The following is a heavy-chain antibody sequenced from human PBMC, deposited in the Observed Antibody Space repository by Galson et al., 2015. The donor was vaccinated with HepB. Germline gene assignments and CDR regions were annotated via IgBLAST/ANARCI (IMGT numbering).Heavy chain of an antibody. CDR3: AHRRGRGLFDS. D-gene: IGHD2-15*01. Sequence: PALVKPTQTLTLTCSFSGFSLKTSGVGAGVGWFRQTPGKAPEWLALIYWDDDKRYSPSLKSRLMITTDSSKNQVVLTMAAMAPLDTATYYCAHRRGRGLFDSWGQGTLVTVSS. V-gene: IGHV2-5*02. J-gene: IGHJ4*02. CDR2: IYWDDDK. CDR1: GFSLKTSGVGAG.